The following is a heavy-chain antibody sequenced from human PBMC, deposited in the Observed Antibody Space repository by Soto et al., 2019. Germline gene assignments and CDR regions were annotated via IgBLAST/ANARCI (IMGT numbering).Heavy chain of an antibody. CDR2: TYYRSKWYN. Sequence: SQTLSLTGAISGDSVSSNSAAWIWIRQSPSRGLEWLGRTYYRSKWYNDYAVSVKSRITINPDTSKNQFSLQLNSVTPEDTAVYYCARRGIAAAAGAFDIWGQGTMVTVSS. J-gene: IGHJ3*02. D-gene: IGHD6-13*01. CDR3: ARRGIAAAAGAFDI. V-gene: IGHV6-1*01. CDR1: GDSVSSNSAA.